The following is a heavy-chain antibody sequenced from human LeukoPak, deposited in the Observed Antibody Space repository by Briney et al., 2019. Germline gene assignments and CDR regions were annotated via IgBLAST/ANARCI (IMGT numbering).Heavy chain of an antibody. J-gene: IGHJ4*02. CDR3: ARDHESSGYPTSDY. D-gene: IGHD3-22*01. Sequence: PGGSLRLSCEASGFTFSTYIMTWVHQAPGKGLEWVSTIKAGAEATFYADSVKDRFTIFRDNSKNTLYLQMNSLRADDTALYFCARDHESSGYPTSDYRGQGTLVTVSS. CDR1: GFTFSTYI. CDR2: IKAGAEAT. V-gene: IGHV3-23*01.